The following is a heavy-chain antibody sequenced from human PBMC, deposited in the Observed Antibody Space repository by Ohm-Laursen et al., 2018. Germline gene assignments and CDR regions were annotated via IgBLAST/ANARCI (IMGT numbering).Heavy chain of an antibody. V-gene: IGHV4-4*08. CDR1: GRPISPHY. Sequence: TLSLPCTVSGRPISPHYSLWIPQPPGKGLEWIGHFYHSGGTNNNPSFKSRVTISMDTSKNQVSLNLNSVAAADTAVYYCASSQSSSWYHAFDVWGQGTMVTVSS. J-gene: IGHJ3*01. CDR3: ASSQSSSWYHAFDV. D-gene: IGHD6-13*01. CDR2: FYHSGGT.